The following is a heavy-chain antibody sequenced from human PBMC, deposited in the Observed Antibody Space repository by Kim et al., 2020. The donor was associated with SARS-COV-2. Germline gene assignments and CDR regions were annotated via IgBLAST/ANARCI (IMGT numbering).Heavy chain of an antibody. Sequence: GGSLRLSCAASGFTFSDYYMSWIRQAPGKGLEWVSYISSSSSYTNYADSVKGRFTISRDNAKNSLYLQMNSLRAEDTAVYYCARERYSSWYHFDYWGQGTLVTVSS. J-gene: IGHJ4*02. CDR3: ARERYSSWYHFDY. V-gene: IGHV3-11*05. CDR2: ISSSSSYT. CDR1: GFTFSDYY. D-gene: IGHD6-13*01.